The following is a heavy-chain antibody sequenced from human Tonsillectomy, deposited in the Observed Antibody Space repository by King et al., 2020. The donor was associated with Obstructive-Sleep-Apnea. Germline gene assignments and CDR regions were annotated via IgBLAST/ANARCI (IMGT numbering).Heavy chain of an antibody. Sequence: VQLVESGGGLVQPGGSLRLSCAASGLTFSAHWMHWVRQAPGKGLVWVSRIDNAGTITNYADSVKGRFTVSRDNAKNTLYLQMNSLRVDDTAIYYCATRGSASGPSGWYFDLWGRGTLVTVSS. V-gene: IGHV3-74*01. D-gene: IGHD2-15*01. CDR3: ATRGSASGPSGWYFDL. CDR1: GLTFSAHW. CDR2: IDNAGTIT. J-gene: IGHJ2*01.